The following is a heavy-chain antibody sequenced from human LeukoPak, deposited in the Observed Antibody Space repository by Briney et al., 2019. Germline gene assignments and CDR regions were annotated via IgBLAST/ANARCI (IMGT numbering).Heavy chain of an antibody. J-gene: IGHJ4*02. D-gene: IGHD3-9*01. CDR3: AKVLRYFDWLPLDY. V-gene: IGHV3-23*01. Sequence: GGSLRLSCAASGFTFSSYAMSWVRQAPGKGLEWVSAISGSGGSTYYADSVKGRFTISRDNSENTLYLQMNSLRAEDTAVYYCAKVLRYFDWLPLDYWGQGTLVTVSS. CDR2: ISGSGGST. CDR1: GFTFSSYA.